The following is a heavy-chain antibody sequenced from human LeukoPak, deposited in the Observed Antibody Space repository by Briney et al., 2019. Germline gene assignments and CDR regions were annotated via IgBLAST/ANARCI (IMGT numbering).Heavy chain of an antibody. J-gene: IGHJ4*02. Sequence: PGGSLRLSCAASGVTFSSNAMSWVRQAPGKGLEWVAVIWYDGSNKYYADSVKGRFTISRDNSKNTLYLQMNSLRAEDTAEYYCAKRGSAWDLDFWGQGILVTVFS. V-gene: IGHV3-33*06. CDR1: GVTFSSNA. CDR2: IWYDGSNK. CDR3: AKRGSAWDLDF. D-gene: IGHD6-6*01.